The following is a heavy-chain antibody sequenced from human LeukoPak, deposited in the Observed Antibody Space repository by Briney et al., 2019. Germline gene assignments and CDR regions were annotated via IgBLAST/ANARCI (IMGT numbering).Heavy chain of an antibody. J-gene: IGHJ4*02. CDR2: IYSGGST. V-gene: IGHV3-66*01. Sequence: GGSLRLSCAASGFTVSSNYMSWVRQAPGKGLEWVSVIYSGGSTYYADSVKGRFTISRDNSKSTLYLQMNSLRAEDTAVYYCARASLRDDYFDYWGQGTLVTVSS. CDR3: ARASLRDDYFDY. CDR1: GFTVSSNY. D-gene: IGHD4-17*01.